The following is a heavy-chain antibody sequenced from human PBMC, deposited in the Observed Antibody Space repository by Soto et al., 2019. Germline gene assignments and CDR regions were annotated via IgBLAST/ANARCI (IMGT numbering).Heavy chain of an antibody. D-gene: IGHD6-13*01. CDR1: GGSFSGYY. V-gene: IGHV4-34*01. J-gene: IGHJ6*02. CDR2: INHSGST. CDR3: ARGRMRGSSWFYYYYGMDV. Sequence: SETLSLTCAVYGGSFSGYYWSWIRQPPGKGLEWIGEINHSGSTNYNPSLKSRVTISVDTSKNQFSLKPSSVTAADTAVYYCARGRMRGSSWFYYYYGMDVWGQGTTVTVSS.